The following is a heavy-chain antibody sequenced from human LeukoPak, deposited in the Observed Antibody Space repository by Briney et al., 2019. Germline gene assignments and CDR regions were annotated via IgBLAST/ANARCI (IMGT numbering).Heavy chain of an antibody. CDR2: IDHSGST. CDR3: ARVIYGGNSYWYSDL. J-gene: IGHJ2*01. CDR1: GGSFSGFY. Sequence: PSETLSLTCDVYGGSFSGFYWNWIRQPPGKGLGWIGEIDHSGSTNYNPFLKSRVTISVDRANNQFSLKLSSVTAADTAFYYCARVIYGGNSYWYSDLWGRGTLVTVSS. V-gene: IGHV4-34*01. D-gene: IGHD4-23*01.